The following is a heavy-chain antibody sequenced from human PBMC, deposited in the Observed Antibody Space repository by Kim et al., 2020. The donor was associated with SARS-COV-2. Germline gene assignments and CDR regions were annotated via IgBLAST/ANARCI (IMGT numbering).Heavy chain of an antibody. CDR3: ARGGITMVRGVITRGVKHKIFDY. V-gene: IGHV4-34*01. D-gene: IGHD3-10*01. J-gene: IGHJ4*02. Sequence: SETLSLTCAVYGGSFSGYYWSWIRQPPGKGLEWIGEINYSGSTNYNPSLKSRVTISVDTSKNQFSLKLSSVTAADTAVYYCARGGITMVRGVITRGVKHKIFDYWGQGTLVTVSS. CDR2: INYSGST. CDR1: GGSFSGYY.